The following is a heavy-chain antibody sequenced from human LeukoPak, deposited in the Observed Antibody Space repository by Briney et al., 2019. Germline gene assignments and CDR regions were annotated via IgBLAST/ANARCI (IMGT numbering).Heavy chain of an antibody. V-gene: IGHV3-9*03. CDR2: ISWNSGFI. J-gene: IGHJ4*02. Sequence: PGGSLRLSCAASGFTFDDYAMHWVRQAPGKGLEWVSGISWNSGFIGYADSVKGRFTISRDNAKNSLYLQMNSLRVEDMALYYCAKGLYGSGSYPDYWGQGTLVTVSS. CDR3: AKGLYGSGSYPDY. CDR1: GFTFDDYA. D-gene: IGHD3-10*01.